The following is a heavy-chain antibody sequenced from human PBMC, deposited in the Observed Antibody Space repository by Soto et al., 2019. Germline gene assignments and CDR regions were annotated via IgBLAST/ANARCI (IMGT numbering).Heavy chain of an antibody. CDR3: ARDDPHGIVGATNAFDI. J-gene: IGHJ3*02. CDR2: IIPIFGTA. D-gene: IGHD1-26*01. V-gene: IGHV1-69*06. Sequence: QVPLVQSGAEVKKPGSSVKVSCKASGGTFSSYAISWVRQAPGQGLEWMGGIIPIFGTANYAQKFQGRVTITADKSTSTAYMELSSLRSEDTAVYYCARDDPHGIVGATNAFDIWGQGTMVTVSS. CDR1: GGTFSSYA.